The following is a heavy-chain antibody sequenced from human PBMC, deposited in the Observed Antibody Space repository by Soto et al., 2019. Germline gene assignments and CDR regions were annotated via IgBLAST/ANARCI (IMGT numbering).Heavy chain of an antibody. D-gene: IGHD3-9*01. Sequence: ASVKVSCKASDYTFTSYGISWVRQAPGQGLEWMGWISAYNGNTNYAQKLQGRVTMTTDTSTSTAYMELRSLRSDDTAVYYCARVYDILTGPGDYFDYWGQGTLVTVSS. CDR2: ISAYNGNT. CDR3: ARVYDILTGPGDYFDY. V-gene: IGHV1-18*01. CDR1: DYTFTSYG. J-gene: IGHJ4*02.